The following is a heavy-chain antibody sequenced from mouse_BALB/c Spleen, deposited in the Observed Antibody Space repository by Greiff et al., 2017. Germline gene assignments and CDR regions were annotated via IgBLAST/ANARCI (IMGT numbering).Heavy chain of an antibody. Sequence: QVQLQQSGAELVRPGTSVKVSCKASGYAFTNYLIEWVKQRPGQGLEWIGYINPSSGYTEYNQKFKDKTTLTADKSSSTAYMQLSSLTSEDSAVYYCARGYDYEGYWGQGTTLTVSA. V-gene: IGHV1-4*02. CDR1: GYAFTNYL. J-gene: IGHJ2*01. CDR3: ARGYDYEGY. CDR2: INPSSGYT. D-gene: IGHD2-4*01.